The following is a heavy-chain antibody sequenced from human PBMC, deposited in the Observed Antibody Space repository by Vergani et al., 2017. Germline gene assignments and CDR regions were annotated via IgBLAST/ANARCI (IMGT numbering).Heavy chain of an antibody. CDR3: ARDMTRYCSGGSCYSDAFDI. CDR2: ISSSSSYI. J-gene: IGHJ3*02. V-gene: IGHV3-21*01. CDR1: GFTFSSYS. D-gene: IGHD2-15*01. Sequence: EVQLVESGEGLVKPGGSLRLSCAASGFTFSSYSMNWVRQAPGKGLEWVSSISSSSSYIYYADSVKGRFTISRDNAKNSLYLQMNSLRAEDTAVYYCARDMTRYCSGGSCYSDAFDIWGQGTMVTVSS.